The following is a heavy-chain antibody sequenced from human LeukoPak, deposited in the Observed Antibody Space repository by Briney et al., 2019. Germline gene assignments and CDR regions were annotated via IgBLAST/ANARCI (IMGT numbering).Heavy chain of an antibody. CDR2: INPNTSDT. CDR1: GYTLTSYY. CDR3: ARLFNYYDSSGYYQYYFDY. J-gene: IGHJ4*02. Sequence: ASVKVSCKASGYTLTSYYMHWVRQAPGPGLGWMGWINPNTSDTSFAQKFQGRVTLTRDTSISTAYTELSRLQSDDTAVYYCARLFNYYDSSGYYQYYFDYWGQGTLVTVSS. V-gene: IGHV1-2*02. D-gene: IGHD3-22*01.